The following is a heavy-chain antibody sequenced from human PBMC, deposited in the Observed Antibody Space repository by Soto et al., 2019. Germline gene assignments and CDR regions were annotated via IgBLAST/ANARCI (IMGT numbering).Heavy chain of an antibody. Sequence: SETLSLTCTVSGGSVSSGSYYWSWIRQPPGKGLEWIGYIYYSGSTNYNPSLKSRVTIPVDTSKNQFSLKLSSVTAADTAVYYCAREPLVQSWFDPWGQGTLVTLSS. V-gene: IGHV4-61*01. CDR2: IYYSGST. CDR1: GGSVSSGSYY. D-gene: IGHD6-13*01. CDR3: AREPLVQSWFDP. J-gene: IGHJ5*02.